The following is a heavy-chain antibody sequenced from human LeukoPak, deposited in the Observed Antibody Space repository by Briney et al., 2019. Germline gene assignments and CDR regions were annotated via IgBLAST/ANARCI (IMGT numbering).Heavy chain of an antibody. CDR1: GFTYRNYW. CDR3: ARDYGDV. V-gene: IGHV3-7*01. Sequence: GGSLRLSCVSSGFTYRNYWVRWVRPSPGKGREWVGSINEDGRWQCAVGSVKDRITISRDNTRITLDLQINSVTVEDTAIYYSARDYGDVWGTGTTVTVSS. J-gene: IGHJ6*04. D-gene: IGHD3-16*01. CDR2: INEDGRWQ.